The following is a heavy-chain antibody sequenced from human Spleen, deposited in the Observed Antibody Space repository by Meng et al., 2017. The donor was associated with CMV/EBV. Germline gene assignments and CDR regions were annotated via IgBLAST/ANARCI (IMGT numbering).Heavy chain of an antibody. Sequence: GSLRLSCGVSGGSFSGHYWSWIRQSPGKGLEWIGDINHSGDTNYDPSLRDRVTLSVDTSKNQFSLQLTSVTAADTAVYYCASRNYELWSGLILGWFDPWGQGTLVTVSS. J-gene: IGHJ5*02. CDR1: GGSFSGHY. V-gene: IGHV4-34*01. CDR3: ASRNYELWSGLILGWFDP. D-gene: IGHD3-3*01. CDR2: INHSGDT.